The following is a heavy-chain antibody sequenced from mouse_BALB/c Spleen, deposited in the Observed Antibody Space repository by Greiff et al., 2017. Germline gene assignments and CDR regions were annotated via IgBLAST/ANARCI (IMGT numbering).Heavy chain of an antibody. CDR3: AREGLRYAMDY. V-gene: IGHV5-15*02. D-gene: IGHD2-4*01. CDR2: ISNLAYSI. CDR1: GFTFSDYG. Sequence: DVMLVESGGGLVQPGGSRKLSCAASGFTFSDYGMAWVRQAPGKGPEWVAFISNLAYSIYYADTVTGRFTISRENAKNTLYLEMSSLRSEDTAMYYCAREGLRYAMDYWGQGTSVTVSS. J-gene: IGHJ4*01.